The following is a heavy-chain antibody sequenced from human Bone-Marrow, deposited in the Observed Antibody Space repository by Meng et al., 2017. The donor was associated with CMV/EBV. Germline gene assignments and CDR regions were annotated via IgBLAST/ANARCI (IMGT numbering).Heavy chain of an antibody. J-gene: IGHJ4*02. V-gene: IGHV1-18*04. Sequence: ASVKVSCKASGYTFTGYYMHWVRQAPGQGLEWMGWISAYNGNTNYAQKLQGRVTMTTDTSTSTAYMELRSLRSDDTAVYYCARDRGLRVFDYWGQGTLVNVAS. CDR1: GYTFTGYY. CDR3: ARDRGLRVFDY. CDR2: ISAYNGNT. D-gene: IGHD5-12*01.